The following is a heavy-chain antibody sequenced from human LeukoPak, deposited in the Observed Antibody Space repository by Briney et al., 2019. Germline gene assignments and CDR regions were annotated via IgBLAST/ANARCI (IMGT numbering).Heavy chain of an antibody. D-gene: IGHD4-17*01. CDR2: IYYSGST. CDR1: GGSISSSSYY. Sequence: SETPSLTCTVSGGSISSSSYYWGWIRQPPGKGLEWIGSIYYSGSTYYNPSLKSRVTISVDTSKNQFSLKLSSVTAADTAVYYCARLRPKTTVTTEYYMDVWGKGTTVTVSS. CDR3: ARLRPKTTVTTEYYMDV. V-gene: IGHV4-39*01. J-gene: IGHJ6*03.